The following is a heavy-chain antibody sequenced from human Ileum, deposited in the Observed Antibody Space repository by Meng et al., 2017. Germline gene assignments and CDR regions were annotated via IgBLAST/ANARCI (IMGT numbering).Heavy chain of an antibody. CDR2: IYPGGSI. Sequence: QVRLKGSVHGLVQPSGTLSLTCAVSGCSINSYVWWSWVRQAPGKGLEWIGEIYPGGSINYNPSLKSRVTISADTSKNQFSLSLDSVTAADTAVYYCVRNDYCSGGTCYPHFDYWGQGTLVTVSS. V-gene: IGHV4-4*02. J-gene: IGHJ4*02. CDR1: GCSINSYVW. D-gene: IGHD2-15*01. CDR3: VRNDYCSGGTCYPHFDY.